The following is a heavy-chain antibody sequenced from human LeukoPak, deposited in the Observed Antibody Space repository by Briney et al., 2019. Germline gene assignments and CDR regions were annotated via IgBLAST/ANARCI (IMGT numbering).Heavy chain of an antibody. D-gene: IGHD3-16*01. J-gene: IGHJ5*02. V-gene: IGHV3-11*01. Sequence: GGSLRLSCSASGFSFTDNFMGWIRQAPGKGLEWVSYINSAGDFIQYSDAVKGRFSCSRDNSKRSLFLQMTRLRSDDTAVYYCARGSYGWTFNPWGQGTLVSVSS. CDR2: INSAGDFI. CDR1: GFSFTDNF. CDR3: ARGSYGWTFNP.